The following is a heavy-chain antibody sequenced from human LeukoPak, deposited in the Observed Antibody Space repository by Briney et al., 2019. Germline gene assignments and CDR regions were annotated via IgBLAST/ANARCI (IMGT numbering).Heavy chain of an antibody. V-gene: IGHV3-15*01. CDR1: GFTFNIAW. CDR3: ATSSSGYDFLFDY. D-gene: IGHD5-12*01. Sequence: GGSLRLSCAASGFTFNIAWMTWVRQAPGKGLEWVGRIKSETEGGTTDYAVPVKSRFTISRDDSKTTLYLQMNSLKTEDSAMYYCATSSSGYDFLFDYWGQGTLVTVSS. CDR2: IKSETEGGTT. J-gene: IGHJ4*02.